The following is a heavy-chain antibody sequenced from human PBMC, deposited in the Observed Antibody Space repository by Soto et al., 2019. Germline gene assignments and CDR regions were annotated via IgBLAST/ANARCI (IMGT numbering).Heavy chain of an antibody. CDR3: VRGGPVAGPTSSEAYHPFDF. CDR1: GYDFFKYN. CDR2: INPNGGYT. Sequence: QVQLVQSGAEVKKPGASVKVSCKTSGYDFFKYNMHWVRQAPGQGLEWMGVINPNGGYTRHAQKFQGRVIMTRDTSSKIVYMELNRLNSDDTAVYYCVRGGPVAGPTSSEAYHPFDFWGQGTLVAVSS. J-gene: IGHJ4*02. D-gene: IGHD6-19*01. V-gene: IGHV1-46*01.